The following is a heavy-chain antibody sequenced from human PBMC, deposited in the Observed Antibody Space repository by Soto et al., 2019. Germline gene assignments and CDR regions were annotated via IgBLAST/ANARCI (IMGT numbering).Heavy chain of an antibody. J-gene: IGHJ4*02. CDR1: GFTFSSYA. V-gene: IGHV3-23*01. Sequence: GGSLRLSCAASGFTFSSYAMSWVRQAPGKGLEWVSGITGSGGSTYYADSVKGRFTISRDNFKNTLYLQMNSLRAEDTAVYYCAKEGSITAALDYWGQRTLVTVSS. CDR2: ITGSGGST. D-gene: IGHD6-13*01. CDR3: AKEGSITAALDY.